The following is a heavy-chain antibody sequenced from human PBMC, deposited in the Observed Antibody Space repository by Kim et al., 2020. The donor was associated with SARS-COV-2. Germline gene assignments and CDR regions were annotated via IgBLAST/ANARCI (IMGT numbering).Heavy chain of an antibody. V-gene: IGHV1-3*01. CDR3: ARASSAYSSYAF. D-gene: IGHD5-12*01. CDR2: INADNGNT. J-gene: IGHJ4*02. CDR1: GYTFTSYV. Sequence: ASVKVSCKASGYTFTSYVMHWVRQAPGQRLEWMGWINADNGNTKYSQKFQGRVTITRDTSASTAYMELSSLRSEDTVVYYCARASSAYSSYAFWGQGTLVTVSS.